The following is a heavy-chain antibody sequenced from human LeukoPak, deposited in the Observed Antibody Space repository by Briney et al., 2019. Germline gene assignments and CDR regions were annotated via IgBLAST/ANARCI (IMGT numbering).Heavy chain of an antibody. CDR1: GFTFSSYA. Sequence: GGSLRLSCSASGFTFSSYAMSWVRQAPGKGLEWVSGISGSGGSIHYADSVKGRFTISRDNSKNTLYLQMKTLRAEDTAVYYCASVVSGYWGQGTLVTVSS. V-gene: IGHV3-23*01. CDR2: ISGSGGSI. J-gene: IGHJ4*02. D-gene: IGHD2/OR15-2a*01. CDR3: ASVVSGY.